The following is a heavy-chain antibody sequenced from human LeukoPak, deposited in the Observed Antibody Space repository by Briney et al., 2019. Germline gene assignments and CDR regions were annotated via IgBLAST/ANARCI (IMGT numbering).Heavy chain of an antibody. CDR2: INHSGST. D-gene: IGHD3-10*01. V-gene: IGHV4-34*01. J-gene: IGHJ5*02. CDR3: ARVAYFWFDP. CDR1: GGSFSGYY. Sequence: PSETLSLTCAVYGGSFSGYYWSWIRQPPGKGLEWIGEINHSGSTNYNPSLKSRVTISVDTSKNQFSLKLSSVTAADTAVYYCARVAYFWFDPWGQGTLVTVSS.